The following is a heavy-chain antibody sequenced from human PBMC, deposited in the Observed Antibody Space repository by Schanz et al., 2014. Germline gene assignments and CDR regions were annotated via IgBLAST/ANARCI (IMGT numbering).Heavy chain of an antibody. Sequence: EVQLVESGGGLVQPGGSLRLSCAASRFTVTNAWMSWVRQAPGKGLEWVSVIGVDGTTTYYADSVKGRFTISRDNSKNTLYLQMNSLRAEDTAVYYCAKTPREYCNYDNCPNWFDSWGQGTLVTASS. D-gene: IGHD2-15*01. CDR3: AKTPREYCNYDNCPNWFDS. J-gene: IGHJ5*01. CDR2: IGVDGTTT. CDR1: RFTVTNAW. V-gene: IGHV3-23*04.